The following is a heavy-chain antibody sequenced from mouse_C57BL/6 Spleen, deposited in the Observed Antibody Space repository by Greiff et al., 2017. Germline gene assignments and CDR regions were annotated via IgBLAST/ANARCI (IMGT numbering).Heavy chain of an antibody. D-gene: IGHD1-1*01. CDR3: AREEGAYYYGSSWYFDV. Sequence: VQLQQSGAELVKPGASVKISCKASGYAFSSYWMNWVKQRPGKGLEWIGQIYPGDGDTNYNGKFKGKATLTADKSSSTAYMQLSSLTSEDSAVYFCAREEGAYYYGSSWYFDVWGTGTTVTVSS. CDR2: IYPGDGDT. J-gene: IGHJ1*03. CDR1: GYAFSSYW. V-gene: IGHV1-80*01.